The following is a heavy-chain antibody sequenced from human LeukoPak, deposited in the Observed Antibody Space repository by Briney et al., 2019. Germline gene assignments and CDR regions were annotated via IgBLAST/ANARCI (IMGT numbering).Heavy chain of an antibody. V-gene: IGHV3-21*01. D-gene: IGHD2-2*01. Sequence: GGSLRLSCAASGFAFSSYSMNWVRQAPGEGLEWVSSISSSSSYIYYANSVKGRFTISRDNAKNSLYLQMNSLRAEDTAVYYCARLGYCSSTSCYSDYWGQGTLVTVSS. J-gene: IGHJ4*02. CDR1: GFAFSSYS. CDR3: ARLGYCSSTSCYSDY. CDR2: ISSSSSYI.